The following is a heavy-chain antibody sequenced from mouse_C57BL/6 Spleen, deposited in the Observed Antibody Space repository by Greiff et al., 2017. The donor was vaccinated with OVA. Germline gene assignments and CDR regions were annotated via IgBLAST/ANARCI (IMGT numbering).Heavy chain of an antibody. CDR3: ARTAVVATRGFAY. J-gene: IGHJ3*01. CDR1: GYTFTSYW. V-gene: IGHV1-69*01. Sequence: QVQLQQPGAELVMPGASVKLSCKASGYTFTSYWMHWVKQRPGQGLEWIGEIDPSDSYTNYNQKFKGKFTLTVDKSSSTAYMQLSSLTSEDSAVYYCARTAVVATRGFAYWGQGTLVTVSA. D-gene: IGHD1-1*01. CDR2: IDPSDSYT.